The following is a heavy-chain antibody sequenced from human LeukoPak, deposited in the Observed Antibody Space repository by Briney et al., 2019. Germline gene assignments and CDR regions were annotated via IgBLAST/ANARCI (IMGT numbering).Heavy chain of an antibody. Sequence: GGSLRLSCTASGFTFSNYFMSWVRQAPGKGLEWVSSISNSGGKTYYTDSVKGRFTISRDNSKNTLYLQMNSLRAEDTAVYYCAKGKDPYYYGSGSFDYWGQGTLVTVSS. CDR3: AKGKDPYYYGSGSFDY. J-gene: IGHJ4*02. CDR2: ISNSGGKT. D-gene: IGHD3-10*01. V-gene: IGHV3-23*01. CDR1: GFTFSNYF.